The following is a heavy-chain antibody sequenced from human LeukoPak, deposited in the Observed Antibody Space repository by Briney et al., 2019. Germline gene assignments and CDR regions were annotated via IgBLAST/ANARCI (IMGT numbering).Heavy chain of an antibody. CDR2: IRYDGSDR. CDR3: TREGILAGVDY. Sequence: AGGSLRLSCAASGFTFDRFGMHWVRQAPGKGLEWVAFIRYDGSDRYYADSVKGRFTISRDNSKNMLFLQMNSLRTEDTAVYYCTREGILAGVDYWGQGTLVTVSS. D-gene: IGHD6-13*01. V-gene: IGHV3-30*02. J-gene: IGHJ4*02. CDR1: GFTFDRFG.